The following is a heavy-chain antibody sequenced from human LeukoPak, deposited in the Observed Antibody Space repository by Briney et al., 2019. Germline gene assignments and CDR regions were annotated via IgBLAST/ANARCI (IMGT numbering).Heavy chain of an antibody. Sequence: SETLSLTCAVYGGSFSGYYWSWIRQPPGKGLEWIGEIKHSGSTNYNPSLKSRVTISVDTSKNQFSLKLSSVTAADTAVYYCATGAAYSSSWFYYYYGMDVWGQGTTVTVSS. J-gene: IGHJ6*02. D-gene: IGHD6-13*01. CDR1: GGSFSGYY. CDR2: IKHSGST. V-gene: IGHV4-34*01. CDR3: ATGAAYSSSWFYYYYGMDV.